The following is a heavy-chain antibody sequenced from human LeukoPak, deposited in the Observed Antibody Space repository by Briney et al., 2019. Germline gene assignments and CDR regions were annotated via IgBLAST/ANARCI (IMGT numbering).Heavy chain of an antibody. CDR3: ARPPGRTGAFDI. CDR2: I. CDR1: GFTVSSNY. D-gene: IGHD3-10*01. J-gene: IGHJ3*02. V-gene: IGHV3-53*01. Sequence: GGSLRLSCAASGFTVSSNYMSWVRQASEKGLEWFSVISVKGRFTISRDNSKNTLYLQMNSLRAEDTAVYYCARPPGRTGAFDIWGQGTMVTVSS.